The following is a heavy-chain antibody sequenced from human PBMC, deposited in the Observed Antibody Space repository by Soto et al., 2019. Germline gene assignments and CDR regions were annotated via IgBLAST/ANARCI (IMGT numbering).Heavy chain of an antibody. V-gene: IGHV3-53*01. Sequence: PEGSLRLSCAASGFTVSSNYMSWVRQAPGKGLEWVSVIYSGGSTYYADSVKGRFTISRDNSKNTLYLQMNSLRAEDTAVYYCARGSYQLPLDYWGQGTLVTVSS. CDR1: GFTVSSNY. CDR3: ARGSYQLPLDY. CDR2: IYSGGST. D-gene: IGHD2-2*01. J-gene: IGHJ4*02.